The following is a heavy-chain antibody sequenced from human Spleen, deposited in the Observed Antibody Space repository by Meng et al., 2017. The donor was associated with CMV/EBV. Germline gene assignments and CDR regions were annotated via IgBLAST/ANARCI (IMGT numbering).Heavy chain of an antibody. D-gene: IGHD6-13*01. CDR3: ARGSSSWPNGGWCDP. CDR2: KHYGGST. J-gene: IGHJ5*02. Sequence: SETLSLTCTVSGGSINRGGYYWSWIRQHPGKGLEWIGYKHYGGSTNYNPSLQSRVSISVDTSKNQFSLKLNSVTAADTAVYYCARGSSSWPNGGWCDPWGQGILVTVSS. V-gene: IGHV4-31*03. CDR1: GGSINRGGYY.